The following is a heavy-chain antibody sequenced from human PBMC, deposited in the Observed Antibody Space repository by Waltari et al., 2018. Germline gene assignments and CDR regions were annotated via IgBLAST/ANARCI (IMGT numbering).Heavy chain of an antibody. CDR2: INPNVGGT. J-gene: IGHJ4*02. D-gene: IGHD3-10*01. CDR3: AREGRGGTKVLHY. Sequence: QVQLVQSGAEVKKPGASVKVSCKASGYTFTGYYMHWVRQAPGQGLEWMGRINPNVGGTNYAQTFQGRVTISVGTSKNQFSLKLSSVTAADTAVYYCAREGRGGTKVLHYWGQGTLVTVSS. CDR1: GYTFTGYY. V-gene: IGHV1-2*06.